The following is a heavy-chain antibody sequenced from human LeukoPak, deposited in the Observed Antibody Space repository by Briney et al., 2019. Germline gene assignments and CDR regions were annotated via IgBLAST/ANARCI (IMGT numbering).Heavy chain of an antibody. D-gene: IGHD3-16*01. J-gene: IGHJ4*02. CDR2: IWYDGSNE. CDR3: ARDPGLRLDY. Sequence: PGGSLRLSCAAPGFTLSNYAMHWVRQTPGKGLEWVAVIWYDGSNEYYSDSVKGRFAISKDTSKNTLYLQMNNLRAEDTAVYFCARDPGLRLDYWGQGTLLTVSS. V-gene: IGHV3-33*01. CDR1: GFTLSNYA.